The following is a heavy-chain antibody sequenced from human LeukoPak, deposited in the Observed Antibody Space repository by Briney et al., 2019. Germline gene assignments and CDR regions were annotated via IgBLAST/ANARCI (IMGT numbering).Heavy chain of an antibody. Sequence: SGTLSLTCAVSGGSISSSNWWSWVRQPPGKGLEWIGEIYHSGSTNYNPSLKSRVTISVDTSKNQFSLKLSSVTAADTAVYYCARDKGYYYGSGSYYWFDPWGQGTLVTVSS. CDR1: GGSISSSNW. J-gene: IGHJ5*02. CDR3: ARDKGYYYGSGSYYWFDP. V-gene: IGHV4-4*02. CDR2: IYHSGST. D-gene: IGHD3-10*01.